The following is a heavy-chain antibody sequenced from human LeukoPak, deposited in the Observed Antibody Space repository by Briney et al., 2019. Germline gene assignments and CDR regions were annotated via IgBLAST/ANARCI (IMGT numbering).Heavy chain of an antibody. J-gene: IGHJ4*02. CDR1: GGSFSGYY. D-gene: IGHD4-17*01. Sequence: SETLSLTCAVYGGSFSGYYWSWIRQPPGKGLEWIGEINHSGSTNYNPSLKSRVTISVDTSKNQFSLKLSSVTAADTAVYYCASFGGDYGLGYWGQGTLVTVSS. CDR3: ASFGGDYGLGY. CDR2: INHSGST. V-gene: IGHV4-34*01.